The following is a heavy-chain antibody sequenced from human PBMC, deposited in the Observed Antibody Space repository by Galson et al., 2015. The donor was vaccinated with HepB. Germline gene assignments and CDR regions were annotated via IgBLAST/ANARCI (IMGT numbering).Heavy chain of an antibody. CDR1: GYSFTSYW. D-gene: IGHD3-10*01. J-gene: IGHJ3*02. Sequence: QSGAEVKKPGESLRISCKGSGYSFTSYWISWVRQMPGKGLEWMGRIDPSDSYTNYSPSFQGHVTISADKSISTAYLQWSSLKAPDTAMYYCARPKSQTYYYGSGSFLSGAFDIWGQGTMVTVSS. CDR3: ARPKSQTYYYGSGSFLSGAFDI. CDR2: IDPSDSYT. V-gene: IGHV5-10-1*01.